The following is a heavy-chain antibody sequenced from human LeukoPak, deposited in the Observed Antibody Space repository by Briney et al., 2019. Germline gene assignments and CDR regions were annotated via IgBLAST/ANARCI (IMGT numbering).Heavy chain of an antibody. D-gene: IGHD2-15*01. CDR2: IYTSGST. J-gene: IGHJ5*02. Sequence: SGTLSLACAVSGGSISSSYYWSWIRQPAGKGLEWIGRIYTSGSTNYNPSLKSRVTMSVDTSKNQFSLKLSSVTAADTAVYYCARDLAIVGYCSGGSCYGWFDPWGQGTLVTVSS. V-gene: IGHV4-4*07. CDR3: ARDLAIVGYCSGGSCYGWFDP. CDR1: GGSISSSYY.